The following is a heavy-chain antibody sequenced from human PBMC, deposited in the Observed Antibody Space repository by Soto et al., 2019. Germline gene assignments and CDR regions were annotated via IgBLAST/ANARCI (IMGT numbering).Heavy chain of an antibody. CDR2: IYYSGST. Sequence: QVQLQESGPGLVKPSQTLSLTCTVSGGSISSGDYYWSWIRQPPGKGLEWIGYIYYSGSTYYNPSLKSRVTISVDTYKNQSSLKLSSVTAADTAVYYCARGRGGYQLLFVDYWGQGTLVTVSS. J-gene: IGHJ4*02. CDR3: ARGRGGYQLLFVDY. D-gene: IGHD2-2*01. V-gene: IGHV4-30-4*01. CDR1: GGSISSGDYY.